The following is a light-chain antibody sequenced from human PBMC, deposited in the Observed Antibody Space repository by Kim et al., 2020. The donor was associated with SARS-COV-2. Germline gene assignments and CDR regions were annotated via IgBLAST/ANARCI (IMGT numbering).Light chain of an antibody. V-gene: IGKV3-20*01. CDR3: QQYSVSPLT. Sequence: SPGETATLSCSASQSLGNSELAWYQQKPGQTPRLLIYGVPTRAPGVPERFTGSVSGPDFTLTISSLQSEDFAVYYCQQYSVSPLTFGQGTRLEIK. CDR2: GVP. CDR1: QSLGNSE. J-gene: IGKJ5*01.